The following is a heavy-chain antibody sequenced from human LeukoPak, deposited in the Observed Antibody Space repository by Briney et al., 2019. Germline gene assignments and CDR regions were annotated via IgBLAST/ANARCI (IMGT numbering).Heavy chain of an antibody. Sequence: SETLSLTCTVSGGSISSGGYYWRWIRQHPGKGLEWFGYSYYSGSTYYNPSLKSRVTISVDTSKNQFSLKLSSVTAADTAVYYCATFSWYNHFDYWGQGTLVTVSS. J-gene: IGHJ4*02. V-gene: IGHV4-31*03. CDR2: SYYSGST. D-gene: IGHD6-13*01. CDR3: ATFSWYNHFDY. CDR1: GGSISSGGYY.